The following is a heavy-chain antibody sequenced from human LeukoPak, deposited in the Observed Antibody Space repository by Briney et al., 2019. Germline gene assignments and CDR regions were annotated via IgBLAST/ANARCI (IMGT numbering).Heavy chain of an antibody. J-gene: IGHJ4*02. CDR3: ARDRRDGNNLAFHFDY. V-gene: IGHV3-30*04. Sequence: GGSLRLSCAASEFIFSRYAMHWVRQAPGKGLEWVAILSYDDTNEYYADSVAGRFTISRDNSKNTLYLQMNSLRPDDTAVYYCARDRRDGNNLAFHFDYWGQGTLVTVS. CDR2: LSYDDTNE. D-gene: IGHD5-24*01. CDR1: EFIFSRYA.